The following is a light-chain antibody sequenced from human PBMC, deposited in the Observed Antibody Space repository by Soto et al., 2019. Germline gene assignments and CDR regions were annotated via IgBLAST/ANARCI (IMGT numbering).Light chain of an antibody. Sequence: DIQMTQSPTSLSASVGDRVTITCRASQGIRNFVAWYQQKPGKAPKLLIYAASTLQPGVPSRFSGSGSGTDFTLTINRLQPEDVATYSCQKYSSVPVFGPGTKVEIK. CDR2: AAS. J-gene: IGKJ3*01. CDR3: QKYSSVPV. CDR1: QGIRNF. V-gene: IGKV1-27*01.